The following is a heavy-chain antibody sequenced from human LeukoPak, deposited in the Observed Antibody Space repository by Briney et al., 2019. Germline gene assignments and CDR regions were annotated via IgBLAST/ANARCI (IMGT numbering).Heavy chain of an antibody. J-gene: IGHJ4*02. CDR2: INPSGGST. CDR3: ATXXXXXXXSSGYPDPEYYFDY. V-gene: IGHV1-46*01. CDR1: GYTFTSYY. Sequence: GSVKVSCKASGYTFTSYYMHWVRQAPGQGLEWMGIINPSGGSTSYAQKFQGRVTMTRDTSTSTVYMELSSLRSEDTAVYYCATXXXXXXXSSGYPDPEYYFDYWGQGTLVTVSS. D-gene: IGHD3-22*01.